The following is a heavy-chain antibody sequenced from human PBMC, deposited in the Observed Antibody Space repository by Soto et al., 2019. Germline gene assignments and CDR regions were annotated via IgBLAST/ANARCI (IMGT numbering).Heavy chain of an antibody. Sequence: EVQLLESGGGLVQPGGSLRLSCVASGFTFSTHAMSWVRQAPGKGLEWVSTFSGSGGNIYYAESVKGRLTITRDDSKNTLYLQMNSLRVEDTAVYYCAKDPPWTVGPLAMDVWGQGTTVTVSS. CDR1: GFTFSTHA. V-gene: IGHV3-23*01. CDR3: AKDPPWTVGPLAMDV. CDR2: FSGSGGNI. J-gene: IGHJ6*02. D-gene: IGHD2-2*01.